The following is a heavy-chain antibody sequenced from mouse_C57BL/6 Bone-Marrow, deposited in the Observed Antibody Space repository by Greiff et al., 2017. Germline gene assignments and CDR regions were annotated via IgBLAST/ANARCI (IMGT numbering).Heavy chain of an antibody. CDR2: ISSGGSYT. V-gene: IGHV5-6*01. D-gene: IGHD2-3*01. J-gene: IGHJ3*01. CDR3: ARRGWLLRGLAY. CDR1: GFTFSSYG. Sequence: EVHLVESGGDLVKPGGSLKLSCAASGFTFSSYGMSWVRQTPDKRLEWVATISSGGSYTYYPDSVKGRFTISRDNAKNTLYLQMSSLKSEDTAMYYCARRGWLLRGLAYWGQGTLVTVSA.